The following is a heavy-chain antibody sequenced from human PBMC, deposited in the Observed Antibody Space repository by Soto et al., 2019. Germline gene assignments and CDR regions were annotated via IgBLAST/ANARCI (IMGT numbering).Heavy chain of an antibody. J-gene: IGHJ4*02. Sequence: EVQLVESGGGLVQPGGSLRLSCTASGFTFSSYWMTWVRQAPGKGLEWVANIYPGGCEKYYVESVKGRFTISRDNTTNSLSLEMNSLRAEDTAVYFCARDRGSGLYRAGSDYWGQGTQVTVSS. D-gene: IGHD6-19*01. CDR3: ARDRGSGLYRAGSDY. CDR2: IYPGGCEK. CDR1: GFTFSSYW. V-gene: IGHV3-7*01.